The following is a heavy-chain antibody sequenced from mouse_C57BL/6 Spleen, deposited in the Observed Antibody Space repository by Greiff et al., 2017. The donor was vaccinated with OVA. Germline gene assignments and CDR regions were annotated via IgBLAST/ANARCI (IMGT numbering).Heavy chain of an antibody. D-gene: IGHD3-2*02. CDR3: AREGKTAQAFAY. CDR2: IYPGSGNT. CDR1: GYTFTDYY. J-gene: IGHJ3*01. V-gene: IGHV1-76*01. Sequence: QVQLKESGAELVRPGASVKLSCKASGYTFTDYYINWVKQRPGQGLEWIARIYPGSGNTYYNEKFKGKATLTAEKSSSTAYMQLSSLTSEDSAVYFCAREGKTAQAFAYWGQGTLVTVSA.